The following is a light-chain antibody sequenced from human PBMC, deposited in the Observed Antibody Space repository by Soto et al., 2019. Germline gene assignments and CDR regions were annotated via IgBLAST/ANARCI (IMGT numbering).Light chain of an antibody. Sequence: QSVLTQPPSVSGPPGQSVTISCTATTTDIDNYDSVSWYQPAPGTAPQLIIYDVNNRPSWAPNRFSGSTSGNTASLTISGLQAEDETDYFCSLYSSNGSLIFGPGTKVTVL. CDR2: DVN. J-gene: IGLJ1*01. V-gene: IGLV2-18*01. CDR1: TTDIDNYDS. CDR3: SLYSSNGSLI.